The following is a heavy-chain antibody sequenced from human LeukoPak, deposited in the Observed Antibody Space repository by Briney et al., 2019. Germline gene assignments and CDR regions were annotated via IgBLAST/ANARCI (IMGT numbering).Heavy chain of an antibody. D-gene: IGHD6-13*01. CDR3: AKAQNRIAAAATKDRYYYGMDV. CDR1: GFTFSSYA. Sequence: GGSLRLSCAASGFTFSSYAMSWVCQAPGKGLEWVSAISGSGGSTYYADSVKGRLTISRDNSKNTLYLQMNSLRAEDTAVYYCAKAQNRIAAAATKDRYYYGMDVWGQGTTVTVSS. J-gene: IGHJ6*02. V-gene: IGHV3-23*01. CDR2: ISGSGGST.